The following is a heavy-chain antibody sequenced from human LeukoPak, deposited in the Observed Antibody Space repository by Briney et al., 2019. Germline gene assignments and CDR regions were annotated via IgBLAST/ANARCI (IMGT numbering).Heavy chain of an antibody. V-gene: IGHV3-30*02. J-gene: IGHJ3*01. CDR2: IRYDGSNK. CDR3: AKEGPGYYDSSGYYLS. CDR1: GFTFSSYG. Sequence: PGGSLRLSCAASGFTFSSYGMHWVRQAPGKGLEWVAFIRYDGSNKYYADSVKGRFTISRDNSKNTLYLQMNSLRAEDTAVYYCAKEGPGYYDSSGYYLSWGQGTMVTVSS. D-gene: IGHD3-22*01.